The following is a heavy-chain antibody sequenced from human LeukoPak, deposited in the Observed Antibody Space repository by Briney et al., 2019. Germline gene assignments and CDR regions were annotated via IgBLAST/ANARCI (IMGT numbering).Heavy chain of an antibody. D-gene: IGHD1-7*01. CDR2: IYYSGST. CDR1: GVSISSSSYY. V-gene: IGHV4-39*01. Sequence: ASETLSLTCTVSGVSISSSSYYWAWIRQPPGKGLEWIGNIYYSGSTSYNPSLKSRVTISVDTSKNQFSLKLNSVTAADTAVYYCARWYSVGWKYYFDLWGRGTLVTVSS. CDR3: ARWYSVGWKYYFDL. J-gene: IGHJ2*01.